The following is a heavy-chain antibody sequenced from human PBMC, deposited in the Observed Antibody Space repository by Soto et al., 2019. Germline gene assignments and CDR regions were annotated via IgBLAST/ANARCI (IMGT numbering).Heavy chain of an antibody. Sequence: GGSLRLSCAASGFTFSSYSMNWVRQAPGKGLEWVSYISSSSSTIYYADSVKGRFTISRDNAKNSLYLQMNSLRDEDTAVYYCARDDIGVYGSGSPFDYWGQGTLVTVSS. CDR3: ARDDIGVYGSGSPFDY. J-gene: IGHJ4*02. CDR1: GFTFSSYS. CDR2: ISSSSSTI. D-gene: IGHD3-10*01. V-gene: IGHV3-48*02.